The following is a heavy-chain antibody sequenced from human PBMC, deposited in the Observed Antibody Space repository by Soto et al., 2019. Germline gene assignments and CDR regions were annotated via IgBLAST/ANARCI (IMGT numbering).Heavy chain of an antibody. CDR2: IIPIFGTA. V-gene: IGHV1-69*13. Sequence: SVKVSCKASGATFSSYAISWVRQAPGQGLEWMGGIIPIFGTANYAQKFQGRVTITADESTSTAYMELSSLRSEDTAVYYCARDRGIAVASFDYWGQGTLVTVSS. J-gene: IGHJ4*02. CDR1: GATFSSYA. D-gene: IGHD6-19*01. CDR3: ARDRGIAVASFDY.